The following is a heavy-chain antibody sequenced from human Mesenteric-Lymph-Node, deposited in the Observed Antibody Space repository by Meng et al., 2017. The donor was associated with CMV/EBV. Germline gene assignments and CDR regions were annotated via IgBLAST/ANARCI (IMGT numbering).Heavy chain of an antibody. CDR1: GDSVSRTRAA. J-gene: IGHJ4*02. Sequence: SGDSVSRTRAAWNWIRQSPSRVLEWLGRTYYRSKWYNDYAVSVKSRITINPDTSKNQFSLQLNSVTPEDTAVYYCARDVDTAMVFDYWGQGTLVTVSS. CDR3: ARDVDTAMVFDY. V-gene: IGHV6-1*01. CDR2: TYYRSKWYN. D-gene: IGHD5-18*01.